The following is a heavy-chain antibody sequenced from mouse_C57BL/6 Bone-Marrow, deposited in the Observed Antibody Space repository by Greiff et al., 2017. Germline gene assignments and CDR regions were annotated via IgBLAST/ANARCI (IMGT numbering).Heavy chain of an antibody. J-gene: IGHJ2*01. Sequence: QVHVKQSGAELARPGASVKLSCKASGYTFTSYGISWVKQRTGQGLEWIGEIYPRSGNTYYNEKFKGKATLTADKSSSTAYMELRSLTSEDSAVYFCARRLRLLQPDYWGQGTTLTVSS. D-gene: IGHD2-4*01. CDR3: ARRLRLLQPDY. CDR2: IYPRSGNT. V-gene: IGHV1-81*01. CDR1: GYTFTSYG.